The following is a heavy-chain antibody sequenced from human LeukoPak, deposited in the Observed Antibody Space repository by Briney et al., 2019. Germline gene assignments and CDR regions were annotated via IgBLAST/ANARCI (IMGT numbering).Heavy chain of an antibody. V-gene: IGHV4-39*07. D-gene: IGHD6-6*01. CDR3: ARGSSSYLYYYYYMDV. CDR1: GGSISSSSYY. CDR2: IYYNGST. Sequence: SETLSLTCTVSGGSISSSSYYWGWIRQPPGKGLEWIGSIYYNGSTYYNPSLKSRVTISVDTSKNQFSLKLSSVTAADTAVYYCARGSSSYLYYYYYMDVWGKGTTVTVSS. J-gene: IGHJ6*03.